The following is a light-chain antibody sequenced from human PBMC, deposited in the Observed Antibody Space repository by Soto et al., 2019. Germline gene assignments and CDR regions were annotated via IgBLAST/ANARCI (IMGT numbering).Light chain of an antibody. CDR3: QQRSNWLSIT. J-gene: IGKJ5*01. CDR1: QSVSSY. V-gene: IGKV3-11*01. Sequence: EIGLKQSPATLSLSPGERATLSCRASQSVSSYLAWYQQKPGQAPRLLIYDASNRATGIPARFSGSGSGTDFTLTISSLEPEDFAVYYCQQRSNWLSITFGQGTRLEI. CDR2: DAS.